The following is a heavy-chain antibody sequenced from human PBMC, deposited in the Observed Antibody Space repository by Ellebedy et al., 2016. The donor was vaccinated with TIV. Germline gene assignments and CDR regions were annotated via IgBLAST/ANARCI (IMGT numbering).Heavy chain of an antibody. J-gene: IGHJ4*02. D-gene: IGHD1-26*01. CDR3: ARAPPSMGATTHFDY. CDR1: GYTFTGYY. CDR2: INPNSGGT. Sequence: ASVKVSXXASGYTFTGYYMHWVRQAPGQGLEWMGWINPNSGGTNYAQKFQGWVTMTRDTSISTAYMELSRLRSDDTAVYYCARAPPSMGATTHFDYWGQGTLVTVSS. V-gene: IGHV1-2*04.